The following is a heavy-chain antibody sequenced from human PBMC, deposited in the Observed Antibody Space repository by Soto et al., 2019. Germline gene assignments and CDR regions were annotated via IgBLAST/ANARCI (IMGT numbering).Heavy chain of an antibody. CDR1: GFTFSTYA. CDR2: ISYDGSNK. CDR3: AKGEGGPGSGGYGGYGMAV. V-gene: IGHV3-30*02. Sequence: GGSLRLSCAASGFTFSTYAMYWVRQAPDRGLQWVAFISYDGSNKYYPASLKGRFTVSRDNSKNTLSLQMNSLRTEDTAVYYCAKGEGGPGSGGYGGYGMAVWGQGTTVTVSS. D-gene: IGHD3-10*01. J-gene: IGHJ6*02.